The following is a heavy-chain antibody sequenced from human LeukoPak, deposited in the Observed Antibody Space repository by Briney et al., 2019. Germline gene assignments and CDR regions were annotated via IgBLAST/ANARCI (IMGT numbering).Heavy chain of an antibody. CDR2: IKGGGGDP. J-gene: IGHJ4*02. CDR1: GFTFSTSA. CDR3: AKGGHDFNPFYW. D-gene: IGHD2-21*02. V-gene: IGHV3-23*01. Sequence: GGSLRLSCAASGFTFSTSAMGWVRQAPGKGLEGGSSIKGGGGDPFYADSVKGRFTLSRDNSKNTLFLQLNSLRADDSAVYYCAKGGHDFNPFYWWGQGTLVTVSS.